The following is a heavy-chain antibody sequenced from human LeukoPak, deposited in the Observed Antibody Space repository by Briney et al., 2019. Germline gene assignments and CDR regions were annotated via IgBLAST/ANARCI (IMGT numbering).Heavy chain of an antibody. D-gene: IGHD5-24*01. CDR1: GFTFNVYT. Sequence: GGSLRLSCAAFGFTFNVYTMNWVRQAPGKGLEWVSSISTGSSHIYYADSVKGRFTISRDNAKNSLYLQMNSLRAEDTAVYYCARDSRGGYNFLEKFDYWGQGTLVTVSS. J-gene: IGHJ4*02. CDR2: ISTGSSHI. V-gene: IGHV3-21*01. CDR3: ARDSRGGYNFLEKFDY.